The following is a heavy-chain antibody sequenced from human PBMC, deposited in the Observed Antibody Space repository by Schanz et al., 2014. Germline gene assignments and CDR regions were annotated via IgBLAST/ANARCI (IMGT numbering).Heavy chain of an antibody. Sequence: QVQLQESGPGLVKPSQTLSLTCTVSGGSIRSVTYYWSWIRQPAGKALEWVGRVFPNGITNYNPSPKSRVPITLNTSNTQFSLTLTALTAADTAVYYCARDTTWRLDLWGRGTLVTVSS. J-gene: IGHJ2*01. CDR1: GGSIRSVTYY. CDR2: VFPNGIT. CDR3: ARDTTWRLDL. V-gene: IGHV4-61*02. D-gene: IGHD1-1*01.